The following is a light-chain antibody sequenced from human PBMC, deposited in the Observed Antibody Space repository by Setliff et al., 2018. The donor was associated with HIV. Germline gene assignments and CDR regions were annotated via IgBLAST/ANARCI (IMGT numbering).Light chain of an antibody. J-gene: IGLJ1*01. CDR1: SSDVGTYNF. Sequence: QSALTQPASVSGSPGQSITISCTGTSSDVGTYNFVSWYQQHPCKAPKLIIFEGTKRLSGVSNRFSGSNSGNTASLTISGLQPEDEADYYCCSHAGGNTYIFGSGTKVTVL. V-gene: IGLV2-23*01. CDR2: EGT. CDR3: CSHAGGNTYI.